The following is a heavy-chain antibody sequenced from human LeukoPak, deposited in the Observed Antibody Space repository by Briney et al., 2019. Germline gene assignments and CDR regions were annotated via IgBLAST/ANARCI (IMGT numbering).Heavy chain of an antibody. CDR1: GYSISSGYY. Sequence: PSETLSLTCAVSGYSISSGYYWGWIRQPPVKGLEWIGSIYHSGSTYYNPSLKSRVTISVDTSKNQFSLKLSSVTAADTAVYYCARHFSRYSNYANAATSLDYWGQGTLVTVSS. CDR2: IYHSGST. D-gene: IGHD4-11*01. CDR3: ARHFSRYSNYANAATSLDY. J-gene: IGHJ4*02. V-gene: IGHV4-38-2*01.